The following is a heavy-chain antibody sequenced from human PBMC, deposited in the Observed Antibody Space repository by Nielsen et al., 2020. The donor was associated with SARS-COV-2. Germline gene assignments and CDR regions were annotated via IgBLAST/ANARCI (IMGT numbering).Heavy chain of an antibody. D-gene: IGHD5-24*01. CDR3: ARFRRDGYLNFDY. CDR2: IYYNGDT. J-gene: IGHJ4*02. CDR1: GFTFSNYA. Sequence: ESLKISCAASGFTFSNYAMSWVRQAPGKGLEWIGYIYYNGDTNYNPSLKSRVTISVDTPKNQFSVRLSSVTAADTAMYYCARFRRDGYLNFDYWGQGTLVSVSS. V-gene: IGHV4-59*01.